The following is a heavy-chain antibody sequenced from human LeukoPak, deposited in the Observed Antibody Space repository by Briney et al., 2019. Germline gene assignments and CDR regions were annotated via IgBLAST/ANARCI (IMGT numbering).Heavy chain of an antibody. CDR3: ARASINPERRAFDI. CDR2: IVYTGTT. V-gene: IGHV4-61*03. CDR1: GGSIGDSISPYY. J-gene: IGHJ3*02. D-gene: IGHD5-12*01. Sequence: SETLSLTCTVSGGSIGDSISPYYYNWIRLTPGKGLEWIGYIVYTGTTHYNPSLGSRVIMSIDTSKNHFSLNLSSVTAADTAIYYCARASINPERRAFDIWSQGSLVTVSA.